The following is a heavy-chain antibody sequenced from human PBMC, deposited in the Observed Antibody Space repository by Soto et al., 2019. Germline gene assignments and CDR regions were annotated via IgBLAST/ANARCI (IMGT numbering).Heavy chain of an antibody. CDR3: AKVRGYSGYGYFDY. Sequence: GGSLRLSCAASGFTFSTYAMSWVRQAPGKGLERVSIISGSGDSTYYADSVKGRFTISRDNSKNTLYLQMNILRAEDTALYYCAKVRGYSGYGYFDYWGQGTLVTVSS. J-gene: IGHJ4*02. V-gene: IGHV3-23*01. D-gene: IGHD5-12*01. CDR1: GFTFSTYA. CDR2: ISGSGDST.